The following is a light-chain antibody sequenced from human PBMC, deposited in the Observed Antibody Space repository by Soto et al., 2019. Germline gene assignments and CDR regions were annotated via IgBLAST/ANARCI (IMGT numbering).Light chain of an antibody. CDR1: SSDVGGYNS. V-gene: IGLV2-14*01. J-gene: IGLJ3*02. CDR3: SSYTSSNTLV. Sequence: QSALTQPASVSGSPGQSITISCTGTSSDVGGYNSVSWYQQHPGKAPKLMIYEVSNRPSGVSNRFSGSKSGNTASLTISGLQAEDEAGFYCSSYTSSNTLVFGGGTKVTVL. CDR2: EVS.